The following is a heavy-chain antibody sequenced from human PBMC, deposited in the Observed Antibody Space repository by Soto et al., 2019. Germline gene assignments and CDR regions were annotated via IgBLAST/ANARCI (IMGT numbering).Heavy chain of an antibody. Sequence: GASVKVSCKASGYTFTSYAMHWVRQAPGQGLEWMGWISAYNRKTDYAQKFQGRVIMTTDTSTSTAYMELRSLRSDDTAVYYCARDRSSSSLWGQGTLVTVSS. D-gene: IGHD6-6*01. CDR3: ARDRSSSSL. CDR2: ISAYNRKT. V-gene: IGHV1-18*01. CDR1: GYTFTSYA. J-gene: IGHJ4*02.